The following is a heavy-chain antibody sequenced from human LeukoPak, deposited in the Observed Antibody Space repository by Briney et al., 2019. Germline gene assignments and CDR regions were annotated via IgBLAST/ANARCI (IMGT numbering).Heavy chain of an antibody. D-gene: IGHD5-24*01. CDR1: GYSISSGYY. CDR3: ARGAERWLQFPPFDY. J-gene: IGHJ4*02. Sequence: SETLSLTCTVSGYSISSGYYWGWIRQSPGKGLEWIGSIYHSGSTYYNPSLKSRVTISVDTSKNQFSLKLSSVTAADTAVYYCARGAERWLQFPPFDYWGQGTLVTVSS. CDR2: IYHSGST. V-gene: IGHV4-38-2*02.